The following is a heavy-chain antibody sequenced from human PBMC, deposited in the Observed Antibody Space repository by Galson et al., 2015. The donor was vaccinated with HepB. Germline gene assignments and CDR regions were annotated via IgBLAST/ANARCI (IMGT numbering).Heavy chain of an antibody. Sequence: SLRLSCAASGFTFSSYAMDWVRQVPGKGLEWVAFIGSDGSTRSYADSVKGRFTISRDKSKNTLYVQMDSLRAEDTAGYYCATGADYCFVNWGQGTLVTVSS. CDR3: ATGADYCFVN. J-gene: IGHJ4*02. CDR1: GFTFSSYA. V-gene: IGHV3-30*02. CDR2: IGSDGSTR.